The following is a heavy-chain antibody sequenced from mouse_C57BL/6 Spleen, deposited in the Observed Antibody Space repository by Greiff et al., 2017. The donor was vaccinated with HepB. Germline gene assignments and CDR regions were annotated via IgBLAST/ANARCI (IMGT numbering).Heavy chain of an antibody. CDR1: GYTFTDYY. CDR2: INPNNGGT. D-gene: IGHD2-1*01. CDR3: SRSGYYGNYDWYFDV. V-gene: IGHV1-26*01. Sequence: EVQLQQSGPELVKPGASVKISCKASGYTFTDYYMNWVKQSHGKSLEWIGDINPNNGGTSYNQKFKGKATLTVDKSSSTAYMELRSLTSEDSAVYYCSRSGYYGNYDWYFDVWGTGTTVTVSS. J-gene: IGHJ1*03.